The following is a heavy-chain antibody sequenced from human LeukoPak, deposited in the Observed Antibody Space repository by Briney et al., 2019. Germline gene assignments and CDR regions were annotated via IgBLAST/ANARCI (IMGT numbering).Heavy chain of an antibody. Sequence: GGSLRLSCAASGFTFSSYAMSWVRQAPGKGLEWVSAISGSGGSTYYADSVKGRFTISRDNSKNTLYLQMNSLRAEDTAVYYCAKAPWFGELFDWFDPWGQGTLVTVSS. CDR1: GFTFSSYA. J-gene: IGHJ5*02. V-gene: IGHV3-23*01. D-gene: IGHD3-10*01. CDR2: ISGSGGST. CDR3: AKAPWFGELFDWFDP.